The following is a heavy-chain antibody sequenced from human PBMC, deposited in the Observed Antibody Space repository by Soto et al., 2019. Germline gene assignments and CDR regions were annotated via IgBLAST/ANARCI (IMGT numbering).Heavy chain of an antibody. CDR3: ARDDNYDFWSGSKGYMDV. V-gene: IGHV1-46*03. D-gene: IGHD3-3*01. Sequence: QVQLVQSGAEVKKPGASVKVSCKASGYTFTSYYMHWVRQAPGQGLEWMGIINPSGGSTSYAQKFPGRVTMTKVTSTGTVYMELSSLRSEDTAVYYWARDDNYDFWSGSKGYMDVWGKGTTVTVSS. J-gene: IGHJ6*03. CDR2: INPSGGST. CDR1: GYTFTSYY.